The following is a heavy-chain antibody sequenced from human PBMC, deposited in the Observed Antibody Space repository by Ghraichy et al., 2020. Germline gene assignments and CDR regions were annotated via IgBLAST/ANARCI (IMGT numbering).Heavy chain of an antibody. D-gene: IGHD3-22*01. CDR3: ARGLGMRGVVITPFYFDY. CDR2: INHSGST. J-gene: IGHJ4*02. V-gene: IGHV4-34*01. CDR1: GGSFSGYY. Sequence: SETLSLTCAVYGGSFSGYYWSWIRQPPGKGLEWIGEINHSGSTNYNPSLKSRVTISVDTSKNQFSLKLSSVTAADTAVYYCARGLGMRGVVITPFYFDYWGQGTLVTVSS.